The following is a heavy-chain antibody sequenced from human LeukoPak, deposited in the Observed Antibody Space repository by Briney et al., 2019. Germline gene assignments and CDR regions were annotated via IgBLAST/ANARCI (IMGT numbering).Heavy chain of an antibody. V-gene: IGHV1-8*03. J-gene: IGHJ6*03. CDR2: INPNSGNT. D-gene: IGHD6-6*01. CDR1: GYTFTGYY. CDR3: ARAGIAARLSYYYYYMDV. Sequence: ASVKVSCKASGYTFTGYYMHWGRQAPGQGLEWMGWINPNSGNTGYAQKFQGRVTITRNTSISTAYMELSSLRSEDTAVYYCARAGIAARLSYYYYYMDVWGRGTTVTVSS.